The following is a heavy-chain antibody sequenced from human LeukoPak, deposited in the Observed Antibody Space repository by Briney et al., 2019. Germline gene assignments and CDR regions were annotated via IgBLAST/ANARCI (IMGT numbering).Heavy chain of an antibody. J-gene: IGHJ5*02. CDR3: ARDGTVTAGPFDP. Sequence: GRSLRLSCAASGFTFSSYGMHWVRQAPGKGLEWVAVISYDGSNKYYADSVKGRFTISRDNSKNTLYLQMNSLTAEDTAVYYCARDGTVTAGPFDPWGGGTLVTVSS. D-gene: IGHD4-17*01. CDR2: ISYDGSNK. V-gene: IGHV3-30*03. CDR1: GFTFSSYG.